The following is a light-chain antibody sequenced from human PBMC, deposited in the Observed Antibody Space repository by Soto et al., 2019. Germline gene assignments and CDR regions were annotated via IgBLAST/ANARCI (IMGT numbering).Light chain of an antibody. V-gene: IGLV1-36*01. CDR1: SSNIGNNA. CDR3: AAWDDSLNGPV. J-gene: IGLJ2*01. Sequence: SVLTQPPSVSEAPRQRVTISCSGNSSNIGNNAVNWYQQLPGEAPKLLIYYDDLLPSGVSDRFSGSKSGTSASLAISGLQYEDEADYYCAAWDDSLNGPVFGGGTKVTV. CDR2: YDD.